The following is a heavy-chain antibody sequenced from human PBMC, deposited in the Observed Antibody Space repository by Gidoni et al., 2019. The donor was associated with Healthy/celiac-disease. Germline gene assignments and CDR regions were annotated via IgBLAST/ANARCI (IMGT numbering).Heavy chain of an antibody. Sequence: QVPLVQSGAAVKKPGASVPVSCKASAYTFTGYYMHWVRQAPGQGLEWMGWINPNSGGTNYAQKFQGWVTMTRDTSSSTAYMELSRLRSDDTAVYYCAVADSSSHDAFDIWGQGTMVTVSS. V-gene: IGHV1-2*04. CDR3: AVADSSSHDAFDI. CDR1: AYTFTGYY. D-gene: IGHD6-13*01. CDR2: INPNSGGT. J-gene: IGHJ3*02.